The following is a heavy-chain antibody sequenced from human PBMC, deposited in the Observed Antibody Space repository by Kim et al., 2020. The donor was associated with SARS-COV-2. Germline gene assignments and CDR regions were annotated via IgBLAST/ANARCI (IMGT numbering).Heavy chain of an antibody. D-gene: IGHD3-22*01. CDR3: ARDLGYYYDSSGYSGWFDP. J-gene: IGHJ5*02. Sequence: SVKVSCKASGGTFSSYAISWVRQAPGQGLEWMGGIIPIFGTANYAQKFQGRVTITADESTSTAYMELSSLRSEDTAVYYCARDLGYYYDSSGYSGWFDPWGQGTLVTVSS. CDR2: IIPIFGTA. CDR1: GGTFSSYA. V-gene: IGHV1-69*13.